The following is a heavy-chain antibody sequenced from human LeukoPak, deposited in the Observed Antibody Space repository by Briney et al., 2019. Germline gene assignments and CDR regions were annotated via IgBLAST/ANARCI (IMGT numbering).Heavy chain of an antibody. D-gene: IGHD3-10*01. CDR1: GGSISSYH. V-gene: IGHV4-59*01. CDR2: IYYSGST. J-gene: IGHJ3*02. Sequence: SETLSLTCTASGGSISSYHWSWIRQPPGKGLEWIGYIYYSGSTNYNPFLKSRVTISVDTSKNQFSLKLSSVTAADTAVYYCARYAMVRGVIRAPFAFDIWGQGTMVTVSS. CDR3: ARYAMVRGVIRAPFAFDI.